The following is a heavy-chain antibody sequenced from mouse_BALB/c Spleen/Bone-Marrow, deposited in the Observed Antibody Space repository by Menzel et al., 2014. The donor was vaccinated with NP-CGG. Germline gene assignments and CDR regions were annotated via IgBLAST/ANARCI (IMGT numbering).Heavy chain of an antibody. D-gene: IGHD2-10*01. Sequence: QVQLKESGPELVKPGASVKISCKASGYTFTDYYINWAKQKPGQGLEWIGWIYPGSGNTKYNEKFKGKATLTVDTSSSTAYMQLSSLTSEDTAVYFCARSAYYGNYGGYWGQGTTLTVSS. CDR1: GYTFTDYY. CDR3: ARSAYYGNYGGY. V-gene: IGHV1-84*02. CDR2: IYPGSGNT. J-gene: IGHJ2*01.